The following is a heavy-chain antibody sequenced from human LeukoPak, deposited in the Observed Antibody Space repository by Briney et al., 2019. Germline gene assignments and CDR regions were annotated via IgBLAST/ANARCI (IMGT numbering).Heavy chain of an antibody. CDR2: IYYSGST. CDR3: ARHPCRQLVRTYYYYGMDV. Sequence: SETLSLTCTVSGGSISSYYWSWIRQPPGKGLEWIGYIYYSGSTNYNPSLKSRVTISVDTSKNQFSLKLSSVTAADTAVYYCARHPCRQLVRTYYYYGMDVWGQGTTVTVSS. V-gene: IGHV4-59*01. CDR1: GGSISSYY. J-gene: IGHJ6*02. D-gene: IGHD6-6*01.